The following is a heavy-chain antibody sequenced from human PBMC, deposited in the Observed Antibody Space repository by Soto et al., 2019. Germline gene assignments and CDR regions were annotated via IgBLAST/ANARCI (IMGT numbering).Heavy chain of an antibody. CDR2: INHSGST. CDR3: ARLPRGAYYGMDV. D-gene: IGHD3-10*01. J-gene: IGHJ6*02. CDR1: GGSFSGYY. V-gene: IGHV4-34*01. Sequence: KPSETLSLTCAVYGGSFSGYYWSWIRQPPGKGLEWIGEINHSGSTTYNPSLKSRVTISVDTSKNQFSLKLSSVTAADTAVYYCARLPRGAYYGMDVWGQGTTVTVSS.